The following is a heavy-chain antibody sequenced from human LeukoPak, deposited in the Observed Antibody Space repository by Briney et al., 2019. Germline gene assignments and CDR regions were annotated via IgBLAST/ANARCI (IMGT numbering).Heavy chain of an antibody. J-gene: IGHJ4*02. Sequence: GGSLRLSCAASGFTFSSYAMHWVRQASGKGLEWVAVISYDGSNKYYADSVKGRFTISRDNSKNTLYLQMNSLRAEDTAVYYCARHDPKKYFDYWGQGTLVTVSS. CDR3: ARHDPKKYFDY. CDR2: ISYDGSNK. V-gene: IGHV3-30-3*01. CDR1: GFTFSSYA.